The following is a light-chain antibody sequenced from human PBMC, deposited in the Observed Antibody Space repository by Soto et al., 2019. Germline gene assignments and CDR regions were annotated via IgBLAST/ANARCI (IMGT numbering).Light chain of an antibody. CDR3: QSADNSGIV. CDR2: KDS. Sequence: SSELTQPPSVSVSPGQTARITCSGDALPKQYAYWYQQKPGQAPVVVIYKDSERPSGIPERFSGSSSGTTVTLTISGVQAEDEADYYCQSADNSGIVFGGGTKLTVL. CDR1: ALPKQY. J-gene: IGLJ2*01. V-gene: IGLV3-25*03.